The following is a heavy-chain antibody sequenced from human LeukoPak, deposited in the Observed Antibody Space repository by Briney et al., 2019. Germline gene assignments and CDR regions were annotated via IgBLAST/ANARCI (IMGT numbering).Heavy chain of an antibody. CDR2: IWYDGSNK. D-gene: IGHD2-15*01. CDR1: GFTFSGYG. Sequence: GGSLRLSCAASGFTFSGYGMHWVRQAPGKGLEWVAVIWYDGSNKYYADSVKGRFTISRDNSKNTLYLQMNSLRAEDTAVYYCARDLSSPGPHSPHSMTLDYWGQGTLVTVSS. CDR3: ARDLSSPGPHSPHSMTLDY. V-gene: IGHV3-33*01. J-gene: IGHJ4*02.